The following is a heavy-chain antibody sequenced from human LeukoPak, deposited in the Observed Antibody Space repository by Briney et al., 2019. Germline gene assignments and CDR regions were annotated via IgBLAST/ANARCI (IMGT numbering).Heavy chain of an antibody. CDR3: TKTRGDDSSGYYLFDY. D-gene: IGHD3-22*01. J-gene: IGHJ4*02. CDR2: IRSKANSYAT. V-gene: IGHV3-73*01. CDR1: GFTFSGSA. Sequence: GRSLRLSCAASGFTFSGSAMHWVRQASGKGLEWVGRIRSKANSYATAYAASVKGRFTISRDDSKNTAYLQMNSLKTEDTAVYYCTKTRGDDSSGYYLFDYWGQGTLVTVSS.